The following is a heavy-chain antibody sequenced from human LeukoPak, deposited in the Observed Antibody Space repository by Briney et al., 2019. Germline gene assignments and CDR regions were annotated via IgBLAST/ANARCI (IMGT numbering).Heavy chain of an antibody. D-gene: IGHD4-17*01. J-gene: IGHJ4*02. CDR3: ARADTVSFDY. CDR1: GYTFTSYG. V-gene: IGHV1-2*02. CDR2: INPNSGGT. Sequence: GASVKVSCKASGYTFTSYGISWVRQAPGQGLEWMGWINPNSGGTNYAQRFQGRVTMTRDTSISTAYMDLSRLRSDDTAVYYCARADTVSFDYWGQGTLVTVSS.